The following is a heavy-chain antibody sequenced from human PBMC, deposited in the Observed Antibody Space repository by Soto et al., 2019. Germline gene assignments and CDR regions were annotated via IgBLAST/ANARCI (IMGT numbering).Heavy chain of an antibody. Sequence: QVQLVQSGDEVKKPGASVKVSCKASGYIFCNYGIAWVRQAPGQGLEWMGWMSPYTGNTHSATKVQGRLTMTTDTSPRTAYMDLGSLTSDDMAVSYFLMVDNHVTPTLHDVWGQGTTVTVSS. CDR1: GYIFCNYG. D-gene: IGHD5-12*01. CDR2: MSPYTGNT. V-gene: IGHV1-18*03. J-gene: IGHJ6*02. CDR3: LMVDNHVTPTLHDV.